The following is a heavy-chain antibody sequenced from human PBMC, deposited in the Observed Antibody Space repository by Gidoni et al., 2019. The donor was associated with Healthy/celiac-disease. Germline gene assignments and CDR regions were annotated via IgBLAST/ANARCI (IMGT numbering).Heavy chain of an antibody. CDR2: ISSSSSYI. J-gene: IGHJ4*02. D-gene: IGHD3-16*01. CDR3: ARRQDGLGY. V-gene: IGHV3-21*01. Sequence: EVQLVESGGGLVKPGGSLRLARAASGFTFSSYSMNWVRQAPGKGLEWVSSISSSSSYIYYADSVKGRFTISRDNAKNSLYLQMNSLRAEDTAVYYCARRQDGLGYWGQGTLVTVSS. CDR1: GFTFSSYS.